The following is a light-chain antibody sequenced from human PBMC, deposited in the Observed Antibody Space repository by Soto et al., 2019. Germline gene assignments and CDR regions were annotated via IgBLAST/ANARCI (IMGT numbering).Light chain of an antibody. CDR2: GAS. Sequence: EIVMTQSPATLSVSPGERATLSCRASQSVSNNLAWYQQQPGQAPRLLIYGASTTASGIPARFSASGSGTEFTLTISSLQSEDFAVYYCQQYGSSPRTFGPGTKVEIK. J-gene: IGKJ1*01. CDR3: QQYGSSPRT. V-gene: IGKV3-15*01. CDR1: QSVSNN.